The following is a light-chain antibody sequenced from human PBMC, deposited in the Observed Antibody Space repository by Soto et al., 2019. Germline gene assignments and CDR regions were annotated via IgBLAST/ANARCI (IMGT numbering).Light chain of an antibody. J-gene: IGLJ3*02. CDR2: DVS. CDR1: SSDVGGYNY. V-gene: IGLV2-14*01. Sequence: QPASVSGSPGQSITISCTGTSSDVGGYNYVSWYQQHPGKAPKLMIYDVSNRPSGVSNRFSGSKSGNTASLTISGLQAEDEADYYCSSYTSSSTLEFGGGTKLTVL. CDR3: SSYTSSSTLE.